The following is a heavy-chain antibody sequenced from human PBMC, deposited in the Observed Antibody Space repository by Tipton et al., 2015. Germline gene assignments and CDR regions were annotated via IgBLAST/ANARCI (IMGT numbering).Heavy chain of an antibody. J-gene: IGHJ3*02. CDR2: IHYSGRS. V-gene: IGHV4-31*03. CDR3: ARLAVIQDVSDI. CDR1: GGSIRSGGHY. Sequence: TLSLTCTVSGGSIRSGGHYWSWIRQHPGKGLEWIGYIHYSGRSYYNPSLKSRVTISVDTSKNQFSLNLSSVSAADTAVYYRARLAVIQDVSDIWGQGTMVTVSS. D-gene: IGHD2-21*01.